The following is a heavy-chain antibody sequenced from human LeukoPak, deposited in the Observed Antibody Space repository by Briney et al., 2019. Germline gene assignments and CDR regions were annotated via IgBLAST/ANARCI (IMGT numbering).Heavy chain of an antibody. D-gene: IGHD3-3*01. CDR2: ISAYNGNT. Sequence: ASEKVSCKASGYTFTSYGISWVRQAPGQGLEWMGWISAYNGNTNYAQKLQGRVTMTTDTSTSTAYMELRSLRSDDTAVYYCARAPPKSYDFWNGSQDAFDIWGQGTMVTVSS. V-gene: IGHV1-18*01. CDR1: GYTFTSYG. J-gene: IGHJ3*02. CDR3: ARAPPKSYDFWNGSQDAFDI.